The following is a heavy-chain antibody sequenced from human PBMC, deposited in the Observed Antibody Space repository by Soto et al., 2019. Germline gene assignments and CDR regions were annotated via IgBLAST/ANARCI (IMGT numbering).Heavy chain of an antibody. CDR2: ISYDGSNK. D-gene: IGHD5-12*01. CDR1: GFTFSSYG. Sequence: GGSLRLSCAASGFTFSSYGMHWVRQAPGMGLEWVAVISYDGSNKYYADSVKGRFTISRDNSKNTLYLQMNSLRAEDTAVYYCARTLKRWLHLDAFDIWGQGTMVTV. J-gene: IGHJ3*02. V-gene: IGHV3-30*03. CDR3: ARTLKRWLHLDAFDI.